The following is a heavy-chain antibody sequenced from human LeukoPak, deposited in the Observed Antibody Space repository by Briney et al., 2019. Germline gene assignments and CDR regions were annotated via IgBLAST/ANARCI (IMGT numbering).Heavy chain of an antibody. CDR1: GFTFTKYW. Sequence: GGSLRLSCAASGFTFTKYWMSWVRQAPGKGLEWVSSISSSSSYIYYADSVKGRFTISRDNAKNSLYLQMNSLRAEDTAVYYCARDVTAAFWFDPWGQGTLVTVSS. J-gene: IGHJ5*02. CDR3: ARDVTAAFWFDP. V-gene: IGHV3-21*01. D-gene: IGHD6-13*01. CDR2: ISSSSSYI.